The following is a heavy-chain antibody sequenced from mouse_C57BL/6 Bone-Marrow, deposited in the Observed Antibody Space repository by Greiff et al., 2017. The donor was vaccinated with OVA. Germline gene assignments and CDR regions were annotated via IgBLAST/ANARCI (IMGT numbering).Heavy chain of an antibody. J-gene: IGHJ4*01. Sequence: VQRVESGAELARPGASVKLSCKASGYTFTSYGISWVKQRTGQGLEWIGEIYPRSGNTYYNEKFKGKATLTADKSSSTAYMELRSLTSEDSAVYFCASLPFYAMDYWGQGTSVTVSS. CDR1: GYTFTSYG. V-gene: IGHV1-81*01. CDR3: ASLPFYAMDY. CDR2: IYPRSGNT.